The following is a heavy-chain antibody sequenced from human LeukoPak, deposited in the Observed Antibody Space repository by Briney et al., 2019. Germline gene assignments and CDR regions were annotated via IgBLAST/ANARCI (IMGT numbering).Heavy chain of an antibody. Sequence: SETLSLTCTVSGGSISNNNYYWGWIRQPPGKGLEWIGSIYYTGSTYYNLSLKSRVTISVDTSKNQFSLKLSSVTAADTAVYYCARAALRSITMIVVVPNWFDPWGQGTLVTVSS. CDR3: ARAALRSITMIVVVPNWFDP. J-gene: IGHJ5*02. CDR2: IYYTGST. D-gene: IGHD3-22*01. V-gene: IGHV4-39*07. CDR1: GGSISNNNYY.